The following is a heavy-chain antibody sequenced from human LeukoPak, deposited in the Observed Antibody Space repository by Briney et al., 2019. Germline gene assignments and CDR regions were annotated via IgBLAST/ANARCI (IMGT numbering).Heavy chain of an antibody. CDR1: GDSISSNSYY. V-gene: IGHV4-61*02. CDR2: IYTSGSI. J-gene: IGHJ4*02. CDR3: ARVYYSSGWYYFDY. D-gene: IGHD6-19*01. Sequence: SETLSLTCTVSGDSISSNSYYWSWIRQSAGRGLEWIGRIYTSGSINYNPSLKSRVTMSVDTSKNQFSLKLSSVTAADTAVYYCARVYYSSGWYYFDYWGQGTLVTVSS.